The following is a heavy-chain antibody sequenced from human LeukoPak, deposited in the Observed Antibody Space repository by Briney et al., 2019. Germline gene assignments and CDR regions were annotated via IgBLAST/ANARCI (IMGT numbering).Heavy chain of an antibody. CDR1: GYTFTSYD. CDR3: ARPGLAAAGNFDY. V-gene: IGHV1-8*01. CDR2: MNPNSGNT. D-gene: IGHD6-13*01. J-gene: IGHJ4*02. Sequence: GASVKVSCKASGYTFTSYDINWVRQATGQGLEWMGWMNPNSGNTGYARKFQGRVTMTRNTSISTAYMELSSLRSEDTAVYYCARPGLAAAGNFDYWGQGTLVTVSS.